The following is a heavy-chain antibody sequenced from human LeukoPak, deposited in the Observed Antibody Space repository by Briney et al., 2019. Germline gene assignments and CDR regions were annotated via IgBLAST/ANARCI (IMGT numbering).Heavy chain of an antibody. CDR3: ARDWASSWYVGYFDY. Sequence: ASVKVSCKASGYTFTGYYMHWVRQAPGQGLEWMGWINPNSGGTNYAQKFQGRVTMTRDTSISTAYMELSRLRSDDTAVYYCARDWASSWYVGYFDYWGQGTLVTVSS. CDR1: GYTFTGYY. V-gene: IGHV1-2*02. D-gene: IGHD6-13*01. CDR2: INPNSGGT. J-gene: IGHJ4*02.